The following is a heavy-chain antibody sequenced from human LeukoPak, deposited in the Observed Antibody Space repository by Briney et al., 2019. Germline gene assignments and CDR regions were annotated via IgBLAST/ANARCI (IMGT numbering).Heavy chain of an antibody. CDR3: ARIYCSSTSCYNYYGMDV. V-gene: IGHV1-2*06. CDR2: INPNSGGT. J-gene: IGHJ6*02. CDR1: GYTFTGYY. D-gene: IGHD2-2*02. Sequence: ASVKVSCKASGYTFTGYYMHWVRQAPGQGLEWMGRINPNSGGTNYAQKLQGRVTMTTDTSTSTAYMELRSLRSDDTAVYYCARIYCSSTSCYNYYGMDVWGQGTTVTVSS.